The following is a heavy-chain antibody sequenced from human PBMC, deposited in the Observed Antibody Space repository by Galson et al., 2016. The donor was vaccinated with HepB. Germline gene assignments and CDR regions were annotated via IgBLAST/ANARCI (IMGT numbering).Heavy chain of an antibody. J-gene: IGHJ4*02. Sequence: SLRLSCAASGFSFSTSGMSWVRQTPGRGLEWVSGITGSGDATHYADSVRGRFTISRDNSKNTLYLYMNSLRAGDTAVYNCGKHGGFDYWGQGAVVTASS. D-gene: IGHD3-16*01. CDR1: GFSFSTSG. V-gene: IGHV3-23*01. CDR3: GKHGGFDY. CDR2: ITGSGDAT.